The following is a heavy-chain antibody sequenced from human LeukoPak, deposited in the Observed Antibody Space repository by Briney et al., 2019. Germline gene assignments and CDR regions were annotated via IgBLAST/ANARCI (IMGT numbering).Heavy chain of an antibody. D-gene: IGHD4/OR15-4a*01. CDR3: AKDRGYGEHEPFES. V-gene: IGHV3-30*18. CDR2: SAHDEVGK. Sequence: GRSLRLSCVGSGFTFSDYAIHWVRQAPGKGLEWVAVSAHDEVGKQFADSVKGRFTLSRDNSRDSVHLQMNRLRDEDTAVYYCAKDRGYGEHEPFESWGQGSLVTVSS. J-gene: IGHJ4*02. CDR1: GFTFSDYA.